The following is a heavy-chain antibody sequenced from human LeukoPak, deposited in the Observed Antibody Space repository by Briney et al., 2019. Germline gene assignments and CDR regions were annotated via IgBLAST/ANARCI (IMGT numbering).Heavy chain of an antibody. CDR2: IKEDGSER. CDR1: AFIFSGHW. J-gene: IGHJ4*02. V-gene: IGHV3-7*03. CDR3: ARGRGGYSGYDWRADY. D-gene: IGHD5-12*01. Sequence: GGSLRLSCEGSAFIFSGHWMNWVRQTPGKGLEWVASIKEDGSERQYVDSVKGRFSISRDNTKGSLFLQLNSLRAEDTAVYYCARGRGGYSGYDWRADYWGQGTLVTVSS.